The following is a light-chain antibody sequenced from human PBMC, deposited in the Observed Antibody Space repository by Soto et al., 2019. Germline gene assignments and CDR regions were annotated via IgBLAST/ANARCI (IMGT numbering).Light chain of an antibody. CDR1: PSVTNY. Sequence: VLTQSPATLSLSPGERATLSCRASPSVTNYLAWYQQKPGQPPRLLIYGAFNRAAGIPARFSGSGSGTDFTLTISSLEPEDSAVYYCQQRNIWPPVTFGQGTRLEIK. V-gene: IGKV3-11*01. CDR3: QQRNIWPPVT. CDR2: GAF. J-gene: IGKJ5*01.